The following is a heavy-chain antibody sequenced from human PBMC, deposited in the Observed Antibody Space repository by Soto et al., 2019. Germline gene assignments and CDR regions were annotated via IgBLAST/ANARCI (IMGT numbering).Heavy chain of an antibody. CDR1: GFTFSDYY. V-gene: IGHV3-11*01. CDR2: ISSSGITI. Sequence: GSLRLACAASGFTFSDYYMSWIRQGPGKGLEWVSYISSSGITIYYADSVKGRFTISRDNAKNSLYLQMNSLRAEDTAVYYCARVNCSGGSCYSGGYYYGMDVWGQGTTVTVSS. CDR3: ARVNCSGGSCYSGGYYYGMDV. D-gene: IGHD2-15*01. J-gene: IGHJ6*02.